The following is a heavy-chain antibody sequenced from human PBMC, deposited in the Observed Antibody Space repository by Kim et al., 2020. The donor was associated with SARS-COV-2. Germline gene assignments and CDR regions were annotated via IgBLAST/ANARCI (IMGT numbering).Heavy chain of an antibody. CDR1: GFRLSSYG. D-gene: IGHD2-21*01. V-gene: IGHV3-23*01. Sequence: GGSLRLSCAASGFRLSSYGMIWVRQAPGKGLEWVSGISRSSDDTPYAQAVKGRFTISRDNSKNTVYLQMNSLRVEDTGVYYCVTGDFEGQFFNCHYDHGGQGPLVTVSS. CDR3: VTGDFEGQFFNCHYDH. CDR2: ISRSSDDT. J-gene: IGHJ4*02.